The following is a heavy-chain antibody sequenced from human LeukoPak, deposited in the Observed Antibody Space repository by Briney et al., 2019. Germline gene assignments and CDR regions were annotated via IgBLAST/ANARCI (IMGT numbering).Heavy chain of an antibody. CDR3: ARDPISSGGRLDYFDY. J-gene: IGHJ4*02. D-gene: IGHD6-19*01. CDR2: ISSSSSYI. V-gene: IGHV3-11*06. CDR1: GFTFRDYY. Sequence: PGGSLRLSCGASGFTFRDYYMSWIRQAPGKGLEWVSSISSSSSYIYYADSVKGRFTISRDNAKNSLYLQMNSLRAEDTAVYYCARDPISSGGRLDYFDYWGQGTLVTVSS.